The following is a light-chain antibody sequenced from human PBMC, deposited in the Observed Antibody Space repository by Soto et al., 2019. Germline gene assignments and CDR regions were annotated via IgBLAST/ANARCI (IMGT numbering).Light chain of an antibody. CDR1: QSVXNY. Sequence: EIVLTQSPVTLSLSPGESATLSCRASQSVXNYLAWYQQRPGQAPRLLIYDASHXXAGVPARFSGGESGTXXXXXXXXXXPEDFAVYYCQHRTNFIFGQGTRLDIK. CDR2: DAS. CDR3: QHRTNFI. J-gene: IGKJ5*01. V-gene: IGKV3-11*01.